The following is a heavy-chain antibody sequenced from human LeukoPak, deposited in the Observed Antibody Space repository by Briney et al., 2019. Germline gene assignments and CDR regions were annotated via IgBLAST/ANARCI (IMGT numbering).Heavy chain of an antibody. D-gene: IGHD3-22*01. CDR2: ISYDGSNK. Sequence: GGSLRLSCAASGFTFSSYGMHWVRQAPGKGLEWVAVISYDGSNKYYADSVKGRFTISRDNSKNTLYLQMNSLRAEDTAVYYCARSTSYYYDSSGYYRGEEFDYWGQGTLVTVSS. J-gene: IGHJ4*02. CDR1: GFTFSSYG. CDR3: ARSTSYYYDSSGYYRGEEFDY. V-gene: IGHV3-30*03.